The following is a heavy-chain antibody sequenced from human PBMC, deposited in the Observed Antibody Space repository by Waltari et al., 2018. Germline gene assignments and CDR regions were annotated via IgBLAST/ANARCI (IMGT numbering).Heavy chain of an antibody. Sequence: QVLLVQSGPEVKKPGASVKVSCKTSGYAFSDYGMNWVRQDPGKGLEWMGWISTYNDKTDYAQKCQGRVTMTIDKSTTTAYMELRSLRADDTAVYYCARDPHEFCSIYFFDAWGQGTLVTVS. CDR1: GYAFSDYG. CDR2: ISTYNDKT. J-gene: IGHJ5*02. CDR3: ARDPHEFCSIYFFDA. D-gene: IGHD3-3*01. V-gene: IGHV1-18*01.